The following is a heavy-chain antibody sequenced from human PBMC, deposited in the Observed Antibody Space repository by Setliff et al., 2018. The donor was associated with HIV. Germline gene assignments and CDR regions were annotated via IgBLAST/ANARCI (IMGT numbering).Heavy chain of an antibody. J-gene: IGHJ6*03. V-gene: IGHV4-31*03. D-gene: IGHD2-15*01. CDR3: ARGFCSGGFCPPNFYHYMDV. CDR2: IYSSGTK. CDR1: GVTSGDYY. Sequence: PSETLSLTCTFSGVTSGDYYWTWIRQHPVKGLEWIGYIYSSGTKYYNPSLKSRLAISLDTSKNQFSLNLQSVAAADAAVYYCARGFCSGGFCPPNFYHYMDVWGKGTTVTVSS.